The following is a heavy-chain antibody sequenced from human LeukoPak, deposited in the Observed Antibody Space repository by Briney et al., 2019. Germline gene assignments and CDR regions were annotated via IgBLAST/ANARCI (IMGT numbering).Heavy chain of an antibody. J-gene: IGHJ5*02. V-gene: IGHV3-53*01. Sequence: GGPVRLFCAASGFTLNSNYMSWLRQAPGKGLECVSDIYSGGSTYYADSVKGRFTISRDNSKNTLYLQMNSLRAEDTPVYYCARERGYYEYNWFDPWGQGKLVTVSS. D-gene: IGHD3-22*01. CDR3: ARERGYYEYNWFDP. CDR2: IYSGGST. CDR1: GFTLNSNY.